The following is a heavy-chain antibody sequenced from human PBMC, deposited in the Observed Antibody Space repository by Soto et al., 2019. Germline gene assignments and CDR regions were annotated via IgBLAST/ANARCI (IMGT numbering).Heavy chain of an antibody. CDR2: ISHSGST. V-gene: IGHV4-31*03. J-gene: IGHJ6*02. Sequence: SETLSLTCSVSGADINSGGFTWTWIRQHAGKGLEWLGHISHSGSTDYNPSLKSRLSISGDTSKNHFSLTLTSVTAADAAVYYCATIGVSGYLAVWGQGTTVTVSS. D-gene: IGHD3-16*02. CDR3: ATIGVSGYLAV. CDR1: GADINSGGFT.